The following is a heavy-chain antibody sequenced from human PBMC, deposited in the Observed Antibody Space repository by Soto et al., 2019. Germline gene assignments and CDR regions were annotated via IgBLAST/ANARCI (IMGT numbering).Heavy chain of an antibody. CDR1: GYTFTSYD. CDR3: ARGLWGYSYGFLPQDPQNNYYMDV. Sequence: PPASVKVSCKASGYTFTSYDINWVRQATGQGLEWMGWMNPNSGNTGYAQKFQGRVTMTRNTSISTAYMELSSLRSEDTAVYYCARGLWGYSYGFLPQDPQNNYYMDVWGKGTTVTGSS. CDR2: MNPNSGNT. D-gene: IGHD5-18*01. V-gene: IGHV1-8*01. J-gene: IGHJ6*03.